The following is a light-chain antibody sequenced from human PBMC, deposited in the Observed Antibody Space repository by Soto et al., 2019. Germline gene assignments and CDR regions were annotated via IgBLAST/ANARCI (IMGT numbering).Light chain of an antibody. V-gene: IGKV3-15*01. CDR1: QSISNN. Sequence: EIAMTQSPATLSVSLEERATLSCRASQSISNNLAWYQQRPGQAPSLLIYGASTRATGVPARFSGSGSGTDFLLSISGLQSEDSAVYYCQQYNHWSSITFGQGTRLEIK. CDR3: QQYNHWSSIT. CDR2: GAS. J-gene: IGKJ5*01.